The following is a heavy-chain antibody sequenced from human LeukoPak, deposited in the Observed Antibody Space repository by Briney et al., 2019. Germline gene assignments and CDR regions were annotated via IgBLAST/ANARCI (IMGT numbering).Heavy chain of an antibody. D-gene: IGHD6-13*01. CDR2: MNPNRGNT. CDR1: GYNFTSYD. J-gene: IGHJ6*03. Sequence: GASMKVSCKAFGYNFTSYDINWVRQATGQRLEWMGWMNPNRGNTGYAQKFQGRVTMTRNTSISPAYMELSSLRSEDTAVYYCARAPLTGYSSSWYLLERYYYYYYMDVWGKGTTVTVSS. CDR3: ARAPLTGYSSSWYLLERYYYYYYMDV. V-gene: IGHV1-8*01.